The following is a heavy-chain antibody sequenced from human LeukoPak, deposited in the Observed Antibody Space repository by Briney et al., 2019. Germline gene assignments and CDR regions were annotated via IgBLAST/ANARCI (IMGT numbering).Heavy chain of an antibody. CDR2: INPNSGGT. J-gene: IGHJ4*02. CDR1: GYTFTGCY. CDR3: ARVRGYYGSGIMYYLDY. Sequence: ASVKVSCKASGYTFTGCYMHWVRQAPGQGLEWMGWINPNSGGTNYAQKFQGWVTMTRDTSISTAYMELSRLRSDDTAVYYCARVRGYYGSGIMYYLDYWGQGTLVTVSS. V-gene: IGHV1-2*04. D-gene: IGHD3-10*01.